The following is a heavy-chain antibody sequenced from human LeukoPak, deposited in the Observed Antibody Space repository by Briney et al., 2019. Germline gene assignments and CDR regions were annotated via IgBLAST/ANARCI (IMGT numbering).Heavy chain of an antibody. Sequence: SVKVSCKASGFTFTSTAVQWVRQARGQRLEWIGWILVGSGNTNYAQMFQERVTLTWDVSTSTAYMVLSSLRSEDTAIYYCASDPPYTSSSAWWGQGTLVTVSS. J-gene: IGHJ4*02. V-gene: IGHV1-58*01. CDR2: ILVGSGNT. D-gene: IGHD2-2*01. CDR3: ASDPPYTSSSAW. CDR1: GFTFTSTA.